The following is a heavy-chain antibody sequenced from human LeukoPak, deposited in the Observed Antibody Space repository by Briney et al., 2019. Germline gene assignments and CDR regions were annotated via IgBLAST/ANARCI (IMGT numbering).Heavy chain of an antibody. CDR2: ISAYNGNT. CDR3: ARAPPSLWLVLGGGGPFDY. J-gene: IGHJ4*02. Sequence: ASVKVSCKASGGIFSSYVISWVRQAPGQGLEWMGWISAYNGNTNYAQKLQGRVTMTTDTSTSTAYMELRSLRSDDTAVYYCARAPPSLWLVLGGGGPFDYWGQGTLVTVSS. V-gene: IGHV1-18*01. CDR1: GGIFSSYV. D-gene: IGHD6-19*01.